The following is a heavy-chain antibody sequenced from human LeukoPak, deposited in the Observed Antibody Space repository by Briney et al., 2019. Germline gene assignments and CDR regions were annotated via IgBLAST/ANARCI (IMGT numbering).Heavy chain of an antibody. Sequence: TGESLKISCKGSGYSFISYWLGWVRQMPGKGLEWMGIIYPGDSDTRYSPSFQGQVTISADKSISTAYLQWSSLKASDTAMYYCARPQDSSGYTAFDYWGQGTLVTVSS. CDR2: IYPGDSDT. D-gene: IGHD3-22*01. CDR3: ARPQDSSGYTAFDY. V-gene: IGHV5-51*01. J-gene: IGHJ4*02. CDR1: GYSFISYW.